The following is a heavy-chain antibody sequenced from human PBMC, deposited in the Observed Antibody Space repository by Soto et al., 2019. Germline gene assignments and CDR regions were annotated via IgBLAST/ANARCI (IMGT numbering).Heavy chain of an antibody. CDR1: GFSLTTGGVA. CDR3: AHTECSGPGCYSRWYFGL. V-gene: IGHV2-5*02. CDR2: IYWDDDN. D-gene: IGHD2-15*01. Sequence: QITLKESGPPLVNPTQTLTLTCTFSGFSLTTGGVAVGWIRQPPGKALEWLALIYWDDDNRYSPSLKSMLSTTKNTSTTQAVLTLTNMDPVDTATYSCAHTECSGPGCYSRWYFGLWGRGTLVAVSS. J-gene: IGHJ2*01.